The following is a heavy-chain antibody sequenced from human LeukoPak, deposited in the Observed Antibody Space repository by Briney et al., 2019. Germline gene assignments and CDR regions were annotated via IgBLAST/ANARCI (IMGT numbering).Heavy chain of an antibody. CDR3: AIAARYYYYYYMDV. CDR2: IYYSGST. Sequence: SETLSLTCAVYGGSFSGYYWSWIRQPPGKGLEWIGYIYYSGSTSYNPSLKSRVTISLDTSNNQFSLKLRSVTAADTAVYYCAIAARYYYYYYMDVWGKGTTVTVSS. CDR1: GGSFSGYY. V-gene: IGHV4-59*01. J-gene: IGHJ6*03. D-gene: IGHD6-6*01.